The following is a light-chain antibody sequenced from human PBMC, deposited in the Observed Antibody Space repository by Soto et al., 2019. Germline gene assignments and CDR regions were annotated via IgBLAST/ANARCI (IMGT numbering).Light chain of an antibody. V-gene: IGKV3-15*01. J-gene: IGKJ2*01. CDR2: AAS. CDR3: QQSNNWPYT. CDR1: QSVSDN. Sequence: EIVMTQSPATLSVSPGERVILSCRASQSVSDNLAWYQQKPGQAPRLLIYAASTRATTIPARFSGSGSGTEFTLTISSLQSEDFAVYYCQQSNNWPYTFGQGTRLDIK.